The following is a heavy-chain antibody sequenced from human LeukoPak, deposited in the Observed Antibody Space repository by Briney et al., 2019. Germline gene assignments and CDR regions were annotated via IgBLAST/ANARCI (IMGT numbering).Heavy chain of an antibody. CDR3: ARIMVASSRWFDP. D-gene: IGHD2-15*01. CDR2: IKQDGSEK. J-gene: IGHJ5*02. CDR1: GFTFSSYW. V-gene: IGHV3-7*01. Sequence: QPGGSLRLSCAASGFTFSSYWMSWVRQAPGKGLEWVANIKQDGSEKYYVDSLKGRFTISRDNSKNSLYLQMNSLSAEDTALYYCARIMVASSRWFDPWGQGTLVTVSS.